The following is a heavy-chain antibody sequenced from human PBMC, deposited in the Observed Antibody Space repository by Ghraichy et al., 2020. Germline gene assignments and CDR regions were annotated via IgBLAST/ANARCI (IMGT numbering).Heavy chain of an antibody. V-gene: IGHV3-30*03. D-gene: IGHD4/OR15-4a*01. J-gene: IGHJ4*02. CDR1: GFRFSTSG. Sequence: GGSLRLSCAASGFRFSTSGMHGVRQAPGKGLEWLSVISYDGRYQYYGDSVKGRFTISRDNSKNTLSLQMNSLSAEDTAVYYCATVPGYGGIKDYFDYWGQGALVTVSS. CDR3: ATVPGYGGIKDYFDY. CDR2: ISYDGRYQ.